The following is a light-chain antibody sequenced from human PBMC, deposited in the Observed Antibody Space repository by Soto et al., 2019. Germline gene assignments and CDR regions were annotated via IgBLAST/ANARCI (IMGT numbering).Light chain of an antibody. V-gene: IGLV2-8*01. CDR3: SSFAVSNSFV. CDR1: SNDVGGYNY. Sequence: QSVLTQPPSASGSPGQSVTISCTGTSNDVGGYNYVSWYQQHPGKAPKLMIYEVNKRPSGVPDRFSGSKSGNTASLTVSGLQAEDEADDYCSSFAVSNSFVFGTGTKLTVL. CDR2: EVN. J-gene: IGLJ1*01.